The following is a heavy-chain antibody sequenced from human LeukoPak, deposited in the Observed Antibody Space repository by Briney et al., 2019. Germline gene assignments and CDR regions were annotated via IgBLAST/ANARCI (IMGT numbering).Heavy chain of an antibody. V-gene: IGHV3-33*08. D-gene: IGHD4-17*01. CDR3: ARGDPTVTTKQNFDY. Sequence: GGSLRLSCAASGFNFRDDTMHWVRQAPGKGLEWVAVIWYDGSNKYYADSVKGRFTISRDNSKNTLYLQMNSLRVEDTAVYYCARGDPTVTTKQNFDYWGQGTLVTVSS. J-gene: IGHJ4*02. CDR1: GFNFRDDT. CDR2: IWYDGSNK.